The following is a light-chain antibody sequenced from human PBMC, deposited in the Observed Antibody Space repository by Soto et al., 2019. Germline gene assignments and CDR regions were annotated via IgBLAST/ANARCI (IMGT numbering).Light chain of an antibody. Sequence: QAVVTQEPSLTVSPGGTVTLTCGSSTGAVTSGHYPYWFQQKSGQAPRTLIYDTSNKHSWTPARFSGSLLGGKAALTLSGAQPEDEAGYYCLLSYRGTHVIFGGGTKVTVL. CDR1: TGAVTSGHY. CDR2: DTS. V-gene: IGLV7-46*01. J-gene: IGLJ2*01. CDR3: LLSYRGTHVI.